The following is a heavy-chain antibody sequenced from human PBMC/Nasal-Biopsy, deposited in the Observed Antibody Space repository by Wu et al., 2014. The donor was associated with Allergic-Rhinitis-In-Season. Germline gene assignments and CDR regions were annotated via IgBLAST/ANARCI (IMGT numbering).Heavy chain of an antibody. V-gene: IGHV3-30*03. CDR1: GFTFSSYG. CDR3: ATPGDALIF. CDR2: ISYDGSNK. D-gene: IGHD2-21*01. J-gene: IGHJ3*01. Sequence: LRLSCAASGFTFSSYGMHWVRQAPGKGLEWVAVISYDGSNKYYADSVKGRFTISRDNSKNTLYLQMNSLRAEDTAVYYCATPGDALIFWGQGTMGQPSLQ.